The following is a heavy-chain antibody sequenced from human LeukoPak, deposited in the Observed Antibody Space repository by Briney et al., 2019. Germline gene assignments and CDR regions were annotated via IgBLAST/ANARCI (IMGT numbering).Heavy chain of an antibody. CDR1: GFTFSSYA. CDR3: AKDFSGYDYLYFDY. J-gene: IGHJ4*02. D-gene: IGHD5-12*01. CDR2: ISGSGGNT. Sequence: GGSLRLSCAASGFTFSSYAMSRVRQAPGKGLEWVSAISGSGGNTYYADSVKGRFTISRDNSKNTLYLQMNSLRAEDTAVYYCAKDFSGYDYLYFDYWGQGTLVTVSS. V-gene: IGHV3-23*01.